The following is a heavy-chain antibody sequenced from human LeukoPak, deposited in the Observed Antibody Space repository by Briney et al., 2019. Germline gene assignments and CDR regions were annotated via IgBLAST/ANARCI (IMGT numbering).Heavy chain of an antibody. D-gene: IGHD3-22*01. V-gene: IGHV3-33*08. CDR1: GFTFSSSA. CDR2: IWYDGTNK. Sequence: GGSLRLSCAASGFTFSSSAMSWVRQAPGKGLEWVAVIWYDGTNKYYADSVKGRFTISRDSSKNTLYLQMNSLRAEDTAVYYCARAAYDNSGYLTLWGQGTLVTVSS. J-gene: IGHJ4*02. CDR3: ARAAYDNSGYLTL.